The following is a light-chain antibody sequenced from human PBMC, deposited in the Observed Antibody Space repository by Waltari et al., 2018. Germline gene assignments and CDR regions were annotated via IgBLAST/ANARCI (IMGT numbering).Light chain of an antibody. V-gene: IGLV4-69*01. Sequence: QLVLTQSPSASASLGASDKLTCTLSSGHSNYAIAWHQQQPGKGPRFLMKINSDGSHNKGDGIPDRFSGSTSGAERYLTISSLQSEDEAAYYCQTWGTGWVFGGGTKLTVL. CDR1: SGHSNYA. J-gene: IGLJ3*02. CDR3: QTWGTGWV. CDR2: INSDGSH.